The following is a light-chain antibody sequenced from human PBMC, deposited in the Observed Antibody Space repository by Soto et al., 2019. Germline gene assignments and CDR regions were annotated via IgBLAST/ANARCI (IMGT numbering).Light chain of an antibody. J-gene: IGLJ2*01. Sequence: QSVLTQPPSASGTPGQRVTISCSGSSSNVGSNTVDWYQQLPGTAPKLLIYHNNQRPSGVPDRLSGSKSGTSASLAISGLKSEDEADYYCAAWDDSRNAVVFGGGTKLTVL. V-gene: IGLV1-44*01. CDR1: SSNVGSNT. CDR2: HNN. CDR3: AAWDDSRNAVV.